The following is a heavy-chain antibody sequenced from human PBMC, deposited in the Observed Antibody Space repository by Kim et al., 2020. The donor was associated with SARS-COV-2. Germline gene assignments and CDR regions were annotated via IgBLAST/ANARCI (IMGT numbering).Heavy chain of an antibody. CDR1: GGSISSYY. CDR2: IYYSGST. CDR3: ARDSPSYYGSGTTASYDAFEI. V-gene: IGHV4-59*13. Sequence: SETLSLTCTVSGGSISSYYWSWIRQPPGKGLEWIGYIYYSGSTNYNPSLKSRVTISVDTSKNQFSLKLSSVTAADTAVYYCARDSPSYYGSGTTASYDAFEIWGQETMVTVSS. J-gene: IGHJ3*02. D-gene: IGHD3-10*01.